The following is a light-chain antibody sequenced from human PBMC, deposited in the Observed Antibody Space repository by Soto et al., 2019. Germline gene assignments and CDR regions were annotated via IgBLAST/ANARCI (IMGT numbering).Light chain of an antibody. CDR1: TGAVTSNHH. CDR3: LLSYNAARV. V-gene: IGLV7-46*01. CDR2: DTS. Sequence: QAVVTQEPSLTVSHGGTVTLTCGSSTGAVTSNHHPYWFQQKAGQAPRTLIYDTSNKHSWTPARFSGSLLGDKAALTLSGAQPEDEAQYYCLLSYNAARVFGGGTQLTVL. J-gene: IGLJ2*01.